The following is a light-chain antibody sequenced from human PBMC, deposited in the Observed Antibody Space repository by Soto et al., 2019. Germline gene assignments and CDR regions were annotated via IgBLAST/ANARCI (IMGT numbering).Light chain of an antibody. Sequence: QSALTQPASVSGSPGQSITISCTGTSSDVGGYNYVSWYQQHPGKAPKLMIYDVSNRPSGVSNRFSGSKSGNTASLTISGLQAEDEADYYCSSYTSSSTLPGVFGGGTKLIVL. J-gene: IGLJ2*01. CDR1: SSDVGGYNY. CDR2: DVS. V-gene: IGLV2-14*01. CDR3: SSYTSSSTLPGV.